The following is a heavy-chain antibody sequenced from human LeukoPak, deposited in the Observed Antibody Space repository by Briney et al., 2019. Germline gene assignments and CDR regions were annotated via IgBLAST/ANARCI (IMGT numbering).Heavy chain of an antibody. CDR3: ATNARTDDAFDI. Sequence: SETLSLTCTVSGGSISSYYWSWIRQPLGKGLEWIGYIYTSGSTNYNPSLKSRVTISVDTSKNQFSLKLSSVPAADTAVYYCATNARTDDAFDIWGQGTMVTVSS. D-gene: IGHD1-1*01. CDR2: IYTSGST. CDR1: GGSISSYY. V-gene: IGHV4-4*09. J-gene: IGHJ3*02.